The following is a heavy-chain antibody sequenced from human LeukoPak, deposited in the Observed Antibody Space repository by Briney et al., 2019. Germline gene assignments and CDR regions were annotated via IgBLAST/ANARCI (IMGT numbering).Heavy chain of an antibody. CDR3: ARGVKDTYDSSGYYYYY. J-gene: IGHJ4*02. D-gene: IGHD3-22*01. CDR2: ISGSGVST. Sequence: GGSLRLSCAASGFTFSSYAMSWVRQAPGKGLEWVSAISGSGVSTYYADSVKGRFTISRDNSKNTLYLQMNSLRAEDTAVYYCARGVKDTYDSSGYYYYYWGQGTLVTVSS. CDR1: GFTFSSYA. V-gene: IGHV3-23*01.